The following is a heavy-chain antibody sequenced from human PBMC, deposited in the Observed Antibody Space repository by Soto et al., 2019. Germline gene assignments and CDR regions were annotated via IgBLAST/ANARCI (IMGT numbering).Heavy chain of an antibody. Sequence: EVQLVESGGGLVQPGGSLRLSCAASGFSFSTYSMNWVRQAPGKGLEWVSYISSRSYTIYYVDSVKGRFTISRDNAKNSLYLQMTSLRDEDTAVYYCARVGSSSDNGMEVWGKGTTVTVSS. CDR3: ARVGSSSDNGMEV. CDR2: ISSRSYTI. CDR1: GFSFSTYS. J-gene: IGHJ6*04. V-gene: IGHV3-48*02. D-gene: IGHD6-6*01.